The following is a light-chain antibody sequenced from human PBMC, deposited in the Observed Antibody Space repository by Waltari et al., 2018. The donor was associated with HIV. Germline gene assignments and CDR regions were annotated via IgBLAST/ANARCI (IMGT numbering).Light chain of an antibody. CDR1: QSVLYSSNNKNY. V-gene: IGKV4-1*01. CDR3: QQYYSTPWT. J-gene: IGKJ1*01. CDR2: GAS. Sequence: DIVMTQSPDSLAVSLGERATINCKSSQSVLYSSNNKNYLAWYQQKPGQPPKLLIYGASTRESGVPDRFSGSGSGTDFTLTISSLQAEDVAVYYCQQYYSTPWTFGQGTKVEIK.